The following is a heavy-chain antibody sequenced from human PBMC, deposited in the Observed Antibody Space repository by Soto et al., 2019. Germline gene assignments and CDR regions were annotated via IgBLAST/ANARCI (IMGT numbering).Heavy chain of an antibody. V-gene: IGHV1-2*02. CDR1: GYTFTGYY. CDR2: INPNSGGT. CDR3: ARELYSSGKYYYYYGMDV. J-gene: IGHJ6*02. Sequence: ASVKVSCKASGYTFTGYYMHWVRQAPGQGLEWMGWINPNSGGTNYAQKFQGRVTMTRDTSISTAYMELGRLRSDDTAVYYCARELYSSGKYYYYYGMDVWGQGTTVTVSS. D-gene: IGHD6-19*01.